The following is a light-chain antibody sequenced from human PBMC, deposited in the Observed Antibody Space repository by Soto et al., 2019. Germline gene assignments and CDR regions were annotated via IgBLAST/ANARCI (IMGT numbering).Light chain of an antibody. CDR3: QQYGNSPPIYT. CDR2: AAS. V-gene: IGKV3-20*01. J-gene: IGKJ2*01. Sequence: EIVLTQSPGTLSSSPGERATLSCRASQSVSSNSLVWYQQKPGQAPRLLIYAASSTATGIPDRFSGSGSGTDFTLTVSRLEPEDVAVYFCQQYGNSPPIYTFGQGTKLETK. CDR1: QSVSSNS.